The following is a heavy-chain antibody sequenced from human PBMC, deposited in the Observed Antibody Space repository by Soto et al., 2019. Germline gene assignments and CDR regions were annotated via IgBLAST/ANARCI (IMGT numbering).Heavy chain of an antibody. V-gene: IGHV2-5*01. D-gene: IGHD3-3*01. CDR3: AHSNIYDTIFGVVMTTGAEYFQH. J-gene: IGHJ1*01. Sequence: TLVNPTQTLTLPCTFSGFSLSTSGVGVGWIRQPPGKALEWLALIYWNDDKRYSPSLKSRLTITKDTSKNQVVLTMTNMDPVDTATYYCAHSNIYDTIFGVVMTTGAEYFQHWGQGTLVTVSS. CDR2: IYWNDDK. CDR1: GFSLSTSGVG.